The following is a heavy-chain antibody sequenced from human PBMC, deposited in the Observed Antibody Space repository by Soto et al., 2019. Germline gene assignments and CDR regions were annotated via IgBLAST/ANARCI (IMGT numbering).Heavy chain of an antibody. D-gene: IGHD3-10*01. CDR1: GFTFSDFA. CDR3: AAPRDEYGSGVSWFTYGMDI. CDR2: LDGAGGRT. V-gene: IGHV3-23*01. J-gene: IGHJ6*02. Sequence: GGSLRLSCLASGFTFSDFAMTWVRHVPGRGLEWVASLDGAGGRTYYAESVRGRFSISRDNSQNTLFLQMKRLTVDDTAIYYCAAPRDEYGSGVSWFTYGMDIWGQGTTVTVSS.